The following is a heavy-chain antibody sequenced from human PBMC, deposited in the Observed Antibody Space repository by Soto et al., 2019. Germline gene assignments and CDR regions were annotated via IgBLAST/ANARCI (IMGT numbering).Heavy chain of an antibody. J-gene: IGHJ4*02. D-gene: IGHD3-10*01. CDR1: GGTLNTYP. V-gene: IGHV1-69*04. CDR3: ARGKRGVLLDPDALPSPLDY. Sequence: GASVKVSCKTSGGTLNTYPISWVRQAPGQGLEWMGTIIPILDIANYAQKFQGRVTITADKSTGTAYMELSSLESEDTAVYYCARGKRGVLLDPDALPSPLDYWRQGSLVPVSA. CDR2: IIPILDIA.